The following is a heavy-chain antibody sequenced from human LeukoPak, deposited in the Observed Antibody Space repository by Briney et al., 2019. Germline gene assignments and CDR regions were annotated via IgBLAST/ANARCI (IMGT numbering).Heavy chain of an antibody. D-gene: IGHD2-21*01. J-gene: IGHJ5*02. Sequence: ASVKVSCKASGYTFTGYYMHWVRQAPGQGLEWMGWINPNSGGTSSAQKFQGRVTMTRDTSVTTVYMEVSWLTSDDTAIYYCARADRLHGGPYLIGPWGQGTLVTVSS. CDR2: INPNSGGT. CDR3: ARADRLHGGPYLIGP. CDR1: GYTFTGYY. V-gene: IGHV1-2*02.